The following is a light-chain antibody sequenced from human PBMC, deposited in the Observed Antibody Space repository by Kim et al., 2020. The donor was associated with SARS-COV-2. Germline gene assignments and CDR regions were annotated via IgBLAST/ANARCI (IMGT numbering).Light chain of an antibody. CDR2: EVG. Sequence: GPSVTISCSGTSSYVGNSALVSWYQQHPGKAPKLIVFEVGKRPSGLSHRFSGSKSGSTASLTISGLLPEDEADYYCCSFAGSNTYVFGTGTKVTVL. J-gene: IGLJ1*01. CDR1: SSYVGNSAL. V-gene: IGLV2-23*02. CDR3: CSFAGSNTYV.